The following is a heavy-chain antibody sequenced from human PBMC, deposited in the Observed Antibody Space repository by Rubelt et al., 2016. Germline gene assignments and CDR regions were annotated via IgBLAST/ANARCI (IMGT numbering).Heavy chain of an antibody. V-gene: IGHV3-64D*09. CDR1: GFTFSSYS. CDR3: FKGPSRGSYYEGDY. J-gene: IGHJ4*02. CDR2: ITPTGGST. D-gene: IGHD1-26*01. Sequence: EVKLVESGGGLVKPGGSLRLSCAASGFTFSSYSMHWVRQAPGKGLEYLSGITPTGGSTHYADSMKGRFTISRDNSKNTLYLQMSSLRAEDTAVYFCFKGPSRGSYYEGDYWGQGTLVTVSS.